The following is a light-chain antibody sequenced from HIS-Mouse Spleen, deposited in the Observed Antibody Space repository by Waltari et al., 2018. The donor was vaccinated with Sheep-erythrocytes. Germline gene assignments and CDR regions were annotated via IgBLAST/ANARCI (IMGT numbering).Light chain of an antibody. Sequence: QSALTQPRSVSGSPGQSVTISCTGTSSAVGGYNYVSWYQQHPGKAPKPIIYDVSKRPSGVPGRFSGSKAGNTAPLTISGLQAEDEAEYYRCSYAGSYNHVCATGTKLTVL. CDR2: DVS. CDR3: CSYAGSYNHV. J-gene: IGLJ1*01. V-gene: IGLV2-11*01. CDR1: SSAVGGYNY.